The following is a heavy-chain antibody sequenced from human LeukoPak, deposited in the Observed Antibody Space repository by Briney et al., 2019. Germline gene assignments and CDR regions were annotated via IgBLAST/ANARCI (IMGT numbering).Heavy chain of an antibody. CDR1: GGTFSSYA. Sequence: ASVKVSCKASGGTFSSYAISWVRQAPGQGLEWMGGIIPIFGTANYAQKFQGRVTITADESTSTAYMELSSLRSEDTAVYYCARDPPGYSYGFDYWGQGTLVAVSS. J-gene: IGHJ4*02. CDR3: ARDPPGYSYGFDY. V-gene: IGHV1-69*13. D-gene: IGHD5-18*01. CDR2: IIPIFGTA.